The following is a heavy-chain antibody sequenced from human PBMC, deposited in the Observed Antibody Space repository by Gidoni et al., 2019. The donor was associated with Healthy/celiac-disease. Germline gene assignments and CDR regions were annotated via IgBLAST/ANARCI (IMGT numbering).Heavy chain of an antibody. V-gene: IGHV3-48*04. CDR3: ARDRGYCSSTSCYWLYYFDY. D-gene: IGHD2-2*01. CDR2: ISSSSSTI. J-gene: IGHJ4*02. Sequence: EVQLVESGGGLVQPGGSLRLSCAASGFTFRSYSMNWVRQAPGKGLEWVSYISSSSSTIYYADSVKGRFTISRDNAKNSLYLQMNSLRAEDTAVYYCARDRGYCSSTSCYWLYYFDYWGQGTLVTVSS. CDR1: GFTFRSYS.